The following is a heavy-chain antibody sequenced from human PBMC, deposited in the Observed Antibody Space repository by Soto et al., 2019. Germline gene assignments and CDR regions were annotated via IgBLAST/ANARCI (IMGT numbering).Heavy chain of an antibody. V-gene: IGHV3-23*01. J-gene: IGHJ4*02. CDR3: AKDPGYCSSTSCPWFFEY. D-gene: IGHD2-2*01. CDR1: GFTFSTYA. Sequence: PGGSLRLSCAASGFTFSTYAMSWVRQAPGKGLEWVSTITGNAGSTFYGDSVKGRFTISRDNSKNTLNLQVNSLRVEDTAVYYCAKDPGYCSSTSCPWFFEYWGQGTLVTVSS. CDR2: ITGNAGST.